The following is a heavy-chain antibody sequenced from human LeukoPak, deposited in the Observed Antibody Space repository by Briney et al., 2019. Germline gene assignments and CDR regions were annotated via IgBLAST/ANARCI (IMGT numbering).Heavy chain of an antibody. CDR3: AKDPNGDYVGAFDF. J-gene: IGHJ3*01. CDR2: ITATTRST. D-gene: IGHD4-23*01. CDR1: GFTFSIYA. Sequence: GGSLRLSCAGSGFTFSIYAMHWVRQAPGKGLEWVSTITATTRSTSYADSVKGRFTISRDNSKRTLYLQMNSLLVEDTAMYYCAKDPNGDYVGAFDFWGQGTLVSVSS. V-gene: IGHV3-23*01.